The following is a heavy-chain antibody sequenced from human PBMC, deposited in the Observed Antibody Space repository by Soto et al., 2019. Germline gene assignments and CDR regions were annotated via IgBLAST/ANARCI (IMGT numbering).Heavy chain of an antibody. CDR3: ARKYSGSYYDYFDY. J-gene: IGHJ4*02. Sequence: GESLKISCKGSGYKFISYWIGWVRQMPGKGLEWMGFIYPGDSDTRYSPSFQGQVTISADKSISTAYLQWSSLKASDTAMYYCARKYSGSYYDYFDYWGQGTMVTVSS. D-gene: IGHD1-26*01. CDR1: GYKFISYW. CDR2: IYPGDSDT. V-gene: IGHV5-51*01.